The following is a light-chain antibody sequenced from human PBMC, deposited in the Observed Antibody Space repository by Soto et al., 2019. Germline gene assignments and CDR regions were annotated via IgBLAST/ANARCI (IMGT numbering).Light chain of an antibody. J-gene: IGLJ2*01. CDR2: EGS. Sequence: QSALTQPASVSGSPGQSITISSTGTSSDVGSYNLVSWYQQHPGKAPKLMIYEGSKRPSGVSNRFSGSKSGNTASLTISGLQAEDEADYYCCSYAGSSTFGVFGGGTKLTVL. V-gene: IGLV2-23*03. CDR3: CSYAGSSTFGV. CDR1: SSDVGSYNL.